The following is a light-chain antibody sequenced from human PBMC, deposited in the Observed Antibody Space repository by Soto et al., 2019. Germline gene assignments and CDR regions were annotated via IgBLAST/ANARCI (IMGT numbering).Light chain of an antibody. CDR3: AAWDDSLNGYV. V-gene: IGLV1-44*01. J-gene: IGLJ1*01. CDR1: SSNIGSNS. Sequence: ALTQPPSASGTPGQRVTISCSGNSSNIGSNSVNWYQQLPGTAPKLLIYSNDRRPSGVPDRFSGSKSGTSASLAISGLQSEDEADYYCAAWDDSLNGYVFGTGTKVTVL. CDR2: SND.